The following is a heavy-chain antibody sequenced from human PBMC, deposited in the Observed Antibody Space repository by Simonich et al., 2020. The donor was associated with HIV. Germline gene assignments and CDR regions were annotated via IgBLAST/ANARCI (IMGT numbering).Heavy chain of an antibody. D-gene: IGHD3-22*01. CDR1: GYTFTVYY. CDR3: AFLGGYDSSGFDAFDI. J-gene: IGHJ3*02. V-gene: IGHV1-2*02. CDR2: VNPNRGGK. Sequence: QVQLVQSGAEVKKPGASVKVSCKASGYTFTVYYMHWVRQAPGQGLEWRGVVNPNRGGKNDAQKFQGRVTMTRDTSISTAYMELSRLRSDDTAVYYCAFLGGYDSSGFDAFDIWGQGTMVSVSS.